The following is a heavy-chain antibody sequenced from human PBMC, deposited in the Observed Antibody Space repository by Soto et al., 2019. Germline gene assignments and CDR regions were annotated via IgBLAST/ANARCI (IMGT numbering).Heavy chain of an antibody. CDR2: IYYNGTT. D-gene: IGHD3-10*01. CDR3: ARVPHLLIWFGELHP. V-gene: IGHV4-31*03. Sequence: SETRCLTCTVPGGSITRPNFYGSFIRQHPGKGLEWIGHIYYNGTTYYNPTLNSRVSISVAHSTNPLSLKLSSVAAGGPAVYYCARVPHLLIWFGELHPW. CDR1: GGSITRPNFY. J-gene: IGHJ5*02.